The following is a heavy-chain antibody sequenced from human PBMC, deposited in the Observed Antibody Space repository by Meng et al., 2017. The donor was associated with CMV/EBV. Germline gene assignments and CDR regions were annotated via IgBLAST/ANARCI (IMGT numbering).Heavy chain of an antibody. J-gene: IGHJ5*02. D-gene: IGHD1-26*01. CDR2: ISSSSSTI. CDR3: ATIGFSSGSYP. CDR1: GFTFSSYS. Sequence: ETLSLTCAASGFTFSSYSMNWVRQAPGKGLEWVSYISSSSSTIYYADSVKGRFTISRDNAKNSLYLQMNSLRAEDTAVYYCATIGFSSGSYPWGQGTLVTVSS. V-gene: IGHV3-48*04.